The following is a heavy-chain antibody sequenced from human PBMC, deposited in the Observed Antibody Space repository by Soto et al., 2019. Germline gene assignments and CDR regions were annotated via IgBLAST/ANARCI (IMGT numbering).Heavy chain of an antibody. CDR3: ASGYCSSTSCYRPGMDV. CDR1: GGTFSSYA. CDR2: IIPIFGTA. V-gene: IGHV1-69*06. J-gene: IGHJ6*02. D-gene: IGHD2-2*03. Sequence: SVKVSCKASGGTFSSYAISWVRQAPGQGLEWMGGIIPIFGTANYAQKFQGRVTITADKSTSTAYMELSSLRSEDTAVYYCASGYCSSTSCYRPGMDVWGQGTTVTVSS.